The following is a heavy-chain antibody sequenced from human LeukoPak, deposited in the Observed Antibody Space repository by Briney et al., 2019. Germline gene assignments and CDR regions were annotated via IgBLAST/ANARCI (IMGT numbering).Heavy chain of an antibody. Sequence: PVKVTCKASGGTFSTYAISWVRQAPGQGLEWVGRIVPILGTANYAQNFQGRVTITADRSTTTAYMELSSLRSEDTAVYYCARVPQGSSWPYYFDYWGQGTLVTVSS. J-gene: IGHJ4*02. CDR2: IVPILGTA. D-gene: IGHD6-13*01. V-gene: IGHV1-69*04. CDR3: ARVPQGSSWPYYFDY. CDR1: GGTFSTYA.